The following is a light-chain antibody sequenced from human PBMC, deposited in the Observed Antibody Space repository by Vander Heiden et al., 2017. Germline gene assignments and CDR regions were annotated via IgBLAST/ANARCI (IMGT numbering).Light chain of an antibody. Sequence: QSALTQPASVSGSPGQSITISCTGSSNDIGGYKYVSWYQQHPGKAPKLIIFDVSYRPSGVSNRFSGSKSVNTASLTLSGLQAEDEADYFCSSYTGITSYVIFGGGTKLTVL. J-gene: IGLJ2*01. CDR3: SSYTGITSYVI. CDR2: DVS. CDR1: SNDIGGYKY. V-gene: IGLV2-14*01.